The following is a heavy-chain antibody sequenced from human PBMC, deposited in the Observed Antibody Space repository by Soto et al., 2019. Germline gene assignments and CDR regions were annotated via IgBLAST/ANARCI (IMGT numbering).Heavy chain of an antibody. J-gene: IGHJ4*02. V-gene: IGHV1-69*13. CDR1: GGTFSSYS. CDR3: ARPSPLYDSSGYGYYFDY. D-gene: IGHD3-22*01. CDR2: IIPIFGTA. Sequence: SVKVSCKASGGTFSSYSISCVRQAPGQGLEWMGGIIPIFGTANYAQKFQGRVTITADESTSTAYMELSSLRSEDTAVYYCARPSPLYDSSGYGYYFDYWGQGTLVTVS.